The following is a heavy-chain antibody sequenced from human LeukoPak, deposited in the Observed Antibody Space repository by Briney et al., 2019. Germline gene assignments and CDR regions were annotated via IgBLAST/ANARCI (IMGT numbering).Heavy chain of an antibody. CDR2: ISGSGGST. Sequence: GGSLRLSCAASGFTFSSYAMSWVRQAPGKGLAWVSGISGSGGSTYYADSVKGRFTISRDNSRNTLFLQMSSLRAEDTALYYCAKDGNWAIPVAGTVIYWGQGTLVTVSS. D-gene: IGHD6-19*01. CDR3: AKDGNWAIPVAGTVIY. V-gene: IGHV3-23*01. CDR1: GFTFSSYA. J-gene: IGHJ4*02.